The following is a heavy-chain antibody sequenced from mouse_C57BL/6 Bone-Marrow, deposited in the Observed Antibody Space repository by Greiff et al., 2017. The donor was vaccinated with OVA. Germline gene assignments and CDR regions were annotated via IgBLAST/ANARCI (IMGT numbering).Heavy chain of an antibody. CDR1: GYTFTSYW. CDR2: IYPGSGST. Sequence: QVQLQQSGAELVKPGASVKMSCKASGYTFTSYWITWVKQRPGQGLEWIGDIYPGSGSTNYNEKFKSKATLTVDTSSSTAYMQLSSLTSEDSAVYYCASHYYGSSGAMDYWGQGTSVTVSS. J-gene: IGHJ4*01. D-gene: IGHD1-1*01. V-gene: IGHV1-55*01. CDR3: ASHYYGSSGAMDY.